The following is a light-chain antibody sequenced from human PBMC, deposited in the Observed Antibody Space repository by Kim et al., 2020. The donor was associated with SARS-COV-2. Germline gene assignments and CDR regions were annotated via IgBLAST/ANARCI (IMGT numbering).Light chain of an antibody. CDR2: GAF. V-gene: IGKV3-15*01. CDR1: QTVSRN. CDR3: QQYLKWPLA. J-gene: IGKJ4*01. Sequence: VSPGDTATLACRASQTVSRNLAWYQQKPGQAPRLLIYGAFTRATGVPARFSGSGYETEFTLTVSSLQSEDFAVYFCQQYLKWPLAFGGGTKVDIK.